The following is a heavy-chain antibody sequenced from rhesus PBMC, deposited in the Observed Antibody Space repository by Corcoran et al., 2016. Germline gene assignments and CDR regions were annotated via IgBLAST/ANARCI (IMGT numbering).Heavy chain of an antibody. V-gene: IGHV3-54*02. CDR3: ARDSYDEDDYGYYYPHY. Sequence: EVQLVESGGGLVQPGGSLRLSCAASGFTFSSYGMHWVRPAPGKGLEWVAVISYDGSKKYYADSVKDRVTISRDKSKNMLYLQMNNLKLEDTAVYYCARDSYDEDDYGYYYPHYWGQGVLVTVSS. CDR2: ISYDGSKK. J-gene: IGHJ4*01. CDR1: GFTFSSYG. D-gene: IGHD3-9*01.